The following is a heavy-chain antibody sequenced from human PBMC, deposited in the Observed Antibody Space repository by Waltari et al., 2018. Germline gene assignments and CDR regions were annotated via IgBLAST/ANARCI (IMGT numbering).Heavy chain of an antibody. J-gene: IGHJ5*02. CDR1: GGSISSSSYY. CDR2: IYYSGST. CDR3: AREGVADDYIWGSYRSNWFDP. Sequence: QLQLQESGPGLVKPSETLSLTCTVSGGSISSSSYYWGWIRQPPGKGLEWIGSIYYSGSTYYNPSLKSRVTISVDTSKNQFSLKLSSVTAADTAVYYCAREGVADDYIWGSYRSNWFDPWGQGTLVTVSS. V-gene: IGHV4-39*07. D-gene: IGHD3-16*02.